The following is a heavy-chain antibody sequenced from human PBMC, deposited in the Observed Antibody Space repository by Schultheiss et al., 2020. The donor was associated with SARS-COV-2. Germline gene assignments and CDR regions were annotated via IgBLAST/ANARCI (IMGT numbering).Heavy chain of an antibody. J-gene: IGHJ4*02. CDR3: AGYSSGHHLY. D-gene: IGHD6-19*01. V-gene: IGHV4-30-2*01. Sequence: SQTLSLSCAVSGGSISSGGYSWSWIRQPPGKGLEWIGYIYHSGSTYYNPSLKSRVTISVDRSKNQFSLKLSSVTAADTAVYYCAGYSSGHHLYWGQGTLVTVSS. CDR1: GGSISSGGYS. CDR2: IYHSGST.